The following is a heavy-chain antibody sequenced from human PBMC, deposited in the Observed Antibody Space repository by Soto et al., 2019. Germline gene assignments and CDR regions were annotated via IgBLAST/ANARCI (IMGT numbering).Heavy chain of an antibody. D-gene: IGHD5-12*01. V-gene: IGHV1-3*01. Sequence: QVQLVQSGAEVKKPGASVKVSCKASGYSFTSYAMHWVRQAPGQRLEWMGWINDGNGNTKYSQNFQGRVTITRDTSASTAYMELSSLRSEDTAIYYCVRVSRDGYKYWYDYWGQGTLVTVSS. CDR1: GYSFTSYA. CDR3: VRVSRDGYKYWYDY. J-gene: IGHJ4*02. CDR2: INDGNGNT.